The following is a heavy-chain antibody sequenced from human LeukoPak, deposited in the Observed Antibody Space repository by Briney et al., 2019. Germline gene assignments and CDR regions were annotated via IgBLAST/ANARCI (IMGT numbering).Heavy chain of an antibody. V-gene: IGHV4-39*01. CDR1: GGYISTSNYY. Sequence: SETLSLTCSVSGGYISTSNYYWGWIRQPPGKGLEWIGTIYYSGRIYYNPSLQSRVTISLDTSQNQLSLQVRSVTVVDTAVYYCARFFYYDASLPPYWGQGTLVTVSS. J-gene: IGHJ4*02. CDR2: IYYSGRI. CDR3: ARFFYYDASLPPY. D-gene: IGHD3-16*01.